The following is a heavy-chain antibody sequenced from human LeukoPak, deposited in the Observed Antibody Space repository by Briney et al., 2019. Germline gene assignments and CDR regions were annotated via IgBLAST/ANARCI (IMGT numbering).Heavy chain of an antibody. Sequence: SETLSLTCTVSGGSISSYYWSWIRQPAGKGLEWIGRIYTSRSTNYNPSLKSRVTMSVDTSKNQFSLKLSSVTAADTAVYYCARDWESLTGYFSVNWFDPWGQGTLVTVSS. CDR2: IYTSRST. V-gene: IGHV4-4*07. CDR1: GGSISSYY. J-gene: IGHJ5*02. D-gene: IGHD3-9*01. CDR3: ARDWESLTGYFSVNWFDP.